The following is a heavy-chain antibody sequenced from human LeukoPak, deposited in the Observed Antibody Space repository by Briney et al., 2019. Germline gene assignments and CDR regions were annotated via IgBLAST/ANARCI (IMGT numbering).Heavy chain of an antibody. V-gene: IGHV1-2*02. D-gene: IGHD3-22*01. CDR1: GYTFTGYY. CDR3: ARDLVGSNYYDSSGYFNWFDP. J-gene: IGHJ5*02. Sequence: ASVKVSCKASGYTFTGYYMHWVRQAPGQGLEWMGWINPNSGGTNYAQKFQGRVTVTRDTSISTAYMELSRLRSDDTAVYYCARDLVGSNYYDSSGYFNWFDPWGQGTLVTVSS. CDR2: INPNSGGT.